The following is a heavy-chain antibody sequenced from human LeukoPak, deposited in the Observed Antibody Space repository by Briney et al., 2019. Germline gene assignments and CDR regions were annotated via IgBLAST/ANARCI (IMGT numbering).Heavy chain of an antibody. CDR2: ISYDGSNK. CDR3: AKDPYGSGNYYISLQYYFDY. CDR1: GFTFSSYG. Sequence: GGSLRLSCAASGFTFSSYGMHWVRQAPGKGLEWVAVISYDGSNKYYADSVKGGFTISRDNSKSTLNLQMNSLSAEDTAVYYCAKDPYGSGNYYISLQYYFDYWGQGTLVTVSA. D-gene: IGHD3-10*01. J-gene: IGHJ4*02. V-gene: IGHV3-30*18.